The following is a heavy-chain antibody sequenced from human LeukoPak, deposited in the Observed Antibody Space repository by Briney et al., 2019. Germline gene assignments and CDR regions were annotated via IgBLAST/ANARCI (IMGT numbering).Heavy chain of an antibody. V-gene: IGHV3-30*18. CDR2: ISYDGSNK. Sequence: PGGSLRLSCAASGFTFSSYGMHWVRQAPGKGLEWVAVISYDGSNKYYADSVKGRFTISRDNSKNTLYLQMNSLRAEDTAVYYCAKPRRRYSYGPYYFDYWGQGTLVTVSS. CDR3: AKPRRRYSYGPYYFDY. CDR1: GFTFSSYG. D-gene: IGHD5-18*01. J-gene: IGHJ4*02.